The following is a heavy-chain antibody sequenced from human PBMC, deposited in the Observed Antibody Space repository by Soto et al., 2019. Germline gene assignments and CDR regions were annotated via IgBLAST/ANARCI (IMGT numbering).Heavy chain of an antibody. CDR3: ANRGYCSGGSCYVIDY. CDR2: INHSGST. Sequence: QVQLQQWGAGLFKHSETLSLTCAVYGGSFSGYYWGWIRQPPGKGLGWIGEINHSGSTNYNPSLKSRVTISVDTSKNQFSLKLSSVTAADTAVYYCANRGYCSGGSCYVIDYWGQGTLVTVSS. V-gene: IGHV4-34*01. CDR1: GGSFSGYY. J-gene: IGHJ4*02. D-gene: IGHD2-15*01.